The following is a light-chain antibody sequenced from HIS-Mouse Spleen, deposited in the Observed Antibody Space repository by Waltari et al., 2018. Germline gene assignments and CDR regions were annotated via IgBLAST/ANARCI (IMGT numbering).Light chain of an antibody. Sequence: SYELTQPPSVSVSPGQTARITCSGDALPKKYAYWYQQKSGKAPVLVIDEDSKRPSGIPEGFSGSSSGTMATLTISGAQVEDEADYYCYSTDSSGNHRVFGGGTKLTVL. CDR3: YSTDSSGNHRV. CDR1: ALPKKY. J-gene: IGLJ2*01. V-gene: IGLV3-10*01. CDR2: EDS.